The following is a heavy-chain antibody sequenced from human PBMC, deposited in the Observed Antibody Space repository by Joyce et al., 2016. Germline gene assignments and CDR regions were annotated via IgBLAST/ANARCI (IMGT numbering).Heavy chain of an antibody. CDR1: GYTFTSSS. D-gene: IGHD2-21*01. CDR2: VKPTGGST. J-gene: IGHJ6*02. CDR3: ARRGLFDYYYGMDV. V-gene: IGHV1-46*01. Sequence: QVQLVQPGAEVKKPGASVKVSCKASGYTFTSSSIHWVRQAPGQGLEWMGVVKPTGGSTNVAQKFQGRLSMTTDASTSTVYMELSSLRSEDTAVYYGARRGLFDYYYGMDVWGQGTTVTVSS.